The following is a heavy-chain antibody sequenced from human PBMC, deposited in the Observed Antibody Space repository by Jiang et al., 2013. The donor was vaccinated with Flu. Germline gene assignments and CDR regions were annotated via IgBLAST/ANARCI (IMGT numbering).Heavy chain of an antibody. CDR3: ARDASGGYNWFDP. CDR1: GVSITSYW. V-gene: IGHV4-59*01. D-gene: IGHD2-15*01. Sequence: GLVKPSETLSLTCTVTGVSITSYWWSWIRQSPGKGLEWIGYIYYSGSTNYNPSLRSRVTISVDTSKNQFSLKLGSLTAADTAVYYCARDASGGYNWFDPWGQGTLVTVSS. CDR2: IYYSGST. J-gene: IGHJ5*02.